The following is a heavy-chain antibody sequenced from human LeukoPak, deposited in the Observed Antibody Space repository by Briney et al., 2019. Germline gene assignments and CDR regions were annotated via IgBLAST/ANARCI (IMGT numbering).Heavy chain of an antibody. CDR2: IDTSGNT. J-gene: IGHJ2*01. V-gene: IGHV4-4*07. D-gene: IGHD6-13*01. CDR3: ARVSSSWYQDWYFDL. Sequence: SETLSLTCTVSGYSISSGYYWGWIRQPAGKGLEWIGRIDTSGNTNYKPSLKSRVTMSVVTSKKQFSLKLSSVTAADTAVYYCARVSSSWYQDWYFDLWGRGTLVTVSS. CDR1: GYSISSGYY.